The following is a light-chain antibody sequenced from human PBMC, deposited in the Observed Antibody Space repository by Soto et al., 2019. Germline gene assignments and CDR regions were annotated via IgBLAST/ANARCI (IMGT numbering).Light chain of an antibody. CDR3: TSYTSSSTPYV. J-gene: IGLJ1*01. Sequence: QSALTQPASVSGSPGQSITISCTGTSSDVGSYNYVSWYQLHPGKAPKLMIYEVSNRPSGVSNRFSGSKSGNTASLTITGLRAEDEGYYYCTSYTSSSTPYVFGTGTKLTVL. V-gene: IGLV2-14*01. CDR1: SSDVGSYNY. CDR2: EVS.